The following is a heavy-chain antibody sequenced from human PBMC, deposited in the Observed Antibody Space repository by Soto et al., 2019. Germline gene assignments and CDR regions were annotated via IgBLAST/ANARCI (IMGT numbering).Heavy chain of an antibody. Sequence: PGESLKISCKGSGYSFNSYWIGWVRQMPGKGLEWMGVIYPGDSDTRYSPSFQGQVTISADKSISTAYLQWSSLKASDTAMCYCATSVTRAAGTLFYYYYGMDVWGQGTTVTSP. D-gene: IGHD6-13*01. CDR2: IYPGDSDT. CDR3: ATSVTRAAGTLFYYYYGMDV. J-gene: IGHJ6*02. V-gene: IGHV5-51*01. CDR1: GYSFNSYW.